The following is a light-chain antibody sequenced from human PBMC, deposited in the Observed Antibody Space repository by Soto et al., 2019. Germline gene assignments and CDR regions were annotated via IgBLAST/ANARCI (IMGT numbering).Light chain of an antibody. CDR3: QQYNSYWT. CDR2: KAS. CDR1: QSISSW. J-gene: IGKJ1*01. V-gene: IGKV1-5*03. Sequence: DIQMTQSPSTLSASVGDRVTITCRASQSISSWLAWYQQKPGKAPKLLIYKASSLDSGVPPRFSGSGSGTEFTLTISSLQPDDFATYYCQQYNSYWTFGQGTKVEIK.